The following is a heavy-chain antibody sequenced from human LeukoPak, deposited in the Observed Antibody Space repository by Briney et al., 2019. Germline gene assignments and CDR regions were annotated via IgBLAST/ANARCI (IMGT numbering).Heavy chain of an antibody. CDR1: GFTFSSYA. Sequence: GGSLRLSCAAAGFTFSSYAMRWVRQAPGKGLEWVSTISASGGSTYYADSVKGRFTISRDSSKNTLYLQMNSLRAEDTAVYYCAKVTRFLMYYFDYWGQGTLVTVPS. V-gene: IGHV3-23*01. CDR2: ISASGGST. J-gene: IGHJ4*02. D-gene: IGHD2/OR15-2a*01. CDR3: AKVTRFLMYYFDY.